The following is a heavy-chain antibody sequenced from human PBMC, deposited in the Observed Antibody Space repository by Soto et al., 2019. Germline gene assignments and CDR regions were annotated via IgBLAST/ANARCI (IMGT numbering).Heavy chain of an antibody. CDR2: ISSSSSYI. CDR1: GFTSSSYA. V-gene: IGHV3-21*01. CDR3: ARRHLTDYYYVY. J-gene: IGHJ4*02. Sequence: EVQLVESGGGLVRPGGSLRLSCAASGFTSSSYAMNWVRQAPGKGLEWVSSISSSSSYIYYADSVKGRFTISRDNAKNSLYLQMNSLRAEDTAVYYCARRHLTDYYYVYWGQGTLVTVSS. D-gene: IGHD3-9*01.